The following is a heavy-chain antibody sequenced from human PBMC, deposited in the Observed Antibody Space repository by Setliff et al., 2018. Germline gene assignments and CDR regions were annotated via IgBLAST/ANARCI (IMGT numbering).Heavy chain of an antibody. D-gene: IGHD1-1*01. CDR3: ARALWNDVYCAFDI. CDR2: ISAYNGNT. Sequence: ASVKVSCKASGYAFNNYGISWVRQAPGQGLEWMGWISAYNGNTKYTQKFQDRVTMTTDTSTSTAYMELRGLRSDDTAVYYCARALWNDVYCAFDIWGQGTRVTVSS. J-gene: IGHJ3*02. V-gene: IGHV1-18*01. CDR1: GYAFNNYG.